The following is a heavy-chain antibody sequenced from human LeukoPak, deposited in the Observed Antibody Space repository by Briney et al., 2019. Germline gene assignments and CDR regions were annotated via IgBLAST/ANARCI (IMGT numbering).Heavy chain of an antibody. V-gene: IGHV4-39*01. CDR2: IYYSGRT. J-gene: IGHJ4*02. CDR1: GGSISSTSYY. Sequence: SETLSLTCTVSGGSISSTSYYWGWIRQPPGKGLEGMGNIYYSGRTYYNASLNSRATISVDTSKKQFFLKLSSVTAADTAVYYCASLRALYCSGGSCHAFDYWGQGTLVTVSS. D-gene: IGHD2-15*01. CDR3: ASLRALYCSGGSCHAFDY.